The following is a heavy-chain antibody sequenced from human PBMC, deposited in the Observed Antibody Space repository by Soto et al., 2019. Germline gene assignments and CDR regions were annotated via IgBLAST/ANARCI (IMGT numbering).Heavy chain of an antibody. CDR2: IWYDGSNK. CDR1: GFNFISYG. J-gene: IGHJ4*02. V-gene: IGHV3-33*01. CDR3: ARSRGPKLVGAKDY. Sequence: PGGSHRHSSASSGFNFISYGMHWVRQDTGKGLEWVAVIWYDGSNKYYADSVKGRFTISRDNSKNTLYLQMNSLRAEDTAVYYCARSRGPKLVGAKDYWGQGTLVTVSS. D-gene: IGHD1-26*01.